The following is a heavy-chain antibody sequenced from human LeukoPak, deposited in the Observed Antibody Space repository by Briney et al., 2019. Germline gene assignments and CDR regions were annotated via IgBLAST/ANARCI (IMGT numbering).Heavy chain of an antibody. D-gene: IGHD6-19*01. Sequence: GGSLRLSCAASGFTFSSYWMHWVRQVPGKGLVWVSRINSDGSSTSYADSVKGRFTIPRDNAKNTLYLQMNSLRAEDTAVYYCARGSGSGYFDYWGQGTLVTVSS. CDR3: ARGSGSGYFDY. V-gene: IGHV3-74*01. J-gene: IGHJ4*02. CDR1: GFTFSSYW. CDR2: INSDGSST.